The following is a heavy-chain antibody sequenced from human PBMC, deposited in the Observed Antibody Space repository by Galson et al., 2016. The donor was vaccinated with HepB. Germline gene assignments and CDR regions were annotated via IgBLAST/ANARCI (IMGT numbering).Heavy chain of an antibody. CDR3: ARIPATMTRWIDP. D-gene: IGHD2-2*01. J-gene: IGHJ5*02. Sequence: TLSLTCTVPGGSISSGASYWSWLRQHPGKGLEWIGYIFYSGSTFYNPSLQSRVTISLDTPKNQFSLKLNSVTAADTAVYYCARIPATMTRWIDPWGQGTLVTVSS. V-gene: IGHV4-31*03. CDR1: GGSISSGASY. CDR2: IFYSGST.